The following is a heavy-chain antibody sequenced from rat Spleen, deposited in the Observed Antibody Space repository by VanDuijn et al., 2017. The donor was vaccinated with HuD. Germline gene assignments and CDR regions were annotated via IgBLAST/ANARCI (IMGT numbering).Heavy chain of an antibody. CDR3: ATSVRTPGYWGQGVMVTVSSGKIHYCDYYVMDA. D-gene: IGHD1-11*01. V-gene: IGHV5-35*01. J-gene: IGHJ4*01. Sequence: EVQLVESGGGLVQPGSPLKLSCAASGFSFSSNWLNWIRQAPGEGLEWIASINPDGSSTYYPDTVKGRFVISKDNAKNTGYLQMDSLRSEDTATHYVATSVRTPGYWGQGVMVTVSSGKIHYCDYYVMDAWGQGASVTVSS. CDR1: GFSFSSNW. CDR2: INPDGSST.